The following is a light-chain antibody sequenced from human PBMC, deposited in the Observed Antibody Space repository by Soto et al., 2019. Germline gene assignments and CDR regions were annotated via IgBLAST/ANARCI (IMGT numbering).Light chain of an antibody. CDR2: SSN. J-gene: IGLJ2*01. CDR1: SPNIGSNS. Sequence: QSVLTQPPSASGTPGQRVTISCSGSSPNIGSNSVNWYQQLPGTAPKLVIYSSNQRPSGVPDRFSGSKSGTSGSLAISGLQSEDEADYYCAAWDDSLNGPVFGGGTKVTVL. V-gene: IGLV1-44*01. CDR3: AAWDDSLNGPV.